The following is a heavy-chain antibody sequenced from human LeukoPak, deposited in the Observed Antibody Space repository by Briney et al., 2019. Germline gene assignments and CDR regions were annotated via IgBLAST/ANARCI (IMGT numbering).Heavy chain of an antibody. D-gene: IGHD2-21*02. CDR3: ARSGSKVVTAINF. J-gene: IGHJ4*02. V-gene: IGHV4-59*01. Sequence: SETLSLTCAVSGGSISSYYWSWIRQPPGKGLEWIGYIYYSGSTNYNPSLKSRVTISVDTSNNHFSLKLSSVTAADTAVYYCARSGSKVVTAINFWGQGTLVTVSS. CDR2: IYYSGST. CDR1: GGSISSYY.